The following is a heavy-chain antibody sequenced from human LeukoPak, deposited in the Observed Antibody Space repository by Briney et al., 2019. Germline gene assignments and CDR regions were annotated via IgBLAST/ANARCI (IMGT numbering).Heavy chain of an antibody. V-gene: IGHV4-4*07. CDR1: GGSISSYY. D-gene: IGHD2-8*01. CDR2: IYTSGST. Sequence: SETLSLTCSVSGGSISSYYWSWIRQPAGKGLEWIGHIYTSGSTNYNSSLKSRVTMSVDTSKNQFSVKLNSVIAADTAMYYCARGVYLGNGYYFDYWGQGTLVTVSS. J-gene: IGHJ4*02. CDR3: ARGVYLGNGYYFDY.